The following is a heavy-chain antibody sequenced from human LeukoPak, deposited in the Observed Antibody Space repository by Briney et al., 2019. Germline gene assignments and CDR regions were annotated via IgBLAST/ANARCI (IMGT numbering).Heavy chain of an antibody. V-gene: IGHV4-59*01. CDR1: GGSISTYY. Sequence: PSETLSLTCTVSGGSISTYYWSWMRQPPGKRLEWIGHIYYDGITNYSPSLKSRVTISVDASKNQFSLKLSSVTAADTAVYYCARYRGLWFGESNRYYYHYIDVWGKGTTVTVSS. D-gene: IGHD3-10*01. CDR2: IYYDGIT. CDR3: ARYRGLWFGESNRYYYHYIDV. J-gene: IGHJ6*03.